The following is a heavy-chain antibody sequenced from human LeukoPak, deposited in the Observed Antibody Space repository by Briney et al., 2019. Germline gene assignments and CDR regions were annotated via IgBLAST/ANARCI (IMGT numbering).Heavy chain of an antibody. D-gene: IGHD3-16*01. Sequence: PSETLSLTCTVSGGSISSFYWNWIRQPPGKGLEWIGYMSNSGSTNYNPSPKSRLTISVDTSKNHLSLRMSSVTAADTAVYYCARGNYDDSCAYGGDFDSWGQGTLVTVSS. CDR2: MSNSGST. CDR1: GGSISSFY. J-gene: IGHJ4*02. V-gene: IGHV4-59*01. CDR3: ARGNYDDSCAYGGDFDS.